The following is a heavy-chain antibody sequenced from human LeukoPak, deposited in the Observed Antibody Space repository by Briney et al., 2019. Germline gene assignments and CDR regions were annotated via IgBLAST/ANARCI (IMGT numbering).Heavy chain of an antibody. D-gene: IGHD1-26*01. CDR1: GYSISSGYY. J-gene: IGHJ6*03. Sequence: PSETLSLTCAVSGYSISSGYYWGWIRQPPGKGLEWIRSIYHSGSTYYNPSLKSRVTISVDTSKNQFSLKLSSVTAADTAVYYCARPGIVGYYYYYMDVWGKGTTVTVSS. CDR2: IYHSGST. V-gene: IGHV4-38-2*01. CDR3: ARPGIVGYYYYYMDV.